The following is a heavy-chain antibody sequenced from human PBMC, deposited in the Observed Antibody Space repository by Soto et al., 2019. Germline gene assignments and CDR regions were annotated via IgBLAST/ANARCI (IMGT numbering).Heavy chain of an antibody. J-gene: IGHJ4*02. D-gene: IGHD3-10*01. CDR1: GGTFSSFD. V-gene: IGHV1-69*06. CDR3: ASGVPFRGISVIRGYYFDS. CDR2: IIPIFGRA. Sequence: QVQLMQSGAEVKKPGSSVKVSCKASGGTFSSFDISWVRQAPGQGLEWMGGIIPIFGRAHYSEKFQGRVTITADKSTATAHMELSSLTSEDTAVYFCASGVPFRGISVIRGYYFDSWGQGTLVTVSS.